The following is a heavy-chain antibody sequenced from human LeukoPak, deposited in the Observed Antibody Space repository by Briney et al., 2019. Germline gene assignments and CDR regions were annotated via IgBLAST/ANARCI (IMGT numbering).Heavy chain of an antibody. V-gene: IGHV1-69*13. CDR1: GYTFTSYG. CDR3: ARDLAGASSSDAFDI. Sequence: GASVKVSCKASGYTFTSYGISWVRQAPGQGLEWMGGIIPIFGTANYAQKFQGRVTITADESTSTAYMELSSLRSEDTAVYYCARDLAGASSSDAFDIWGQGTMVTVSS. CDR2: IIPIFGTA. D-gene: IGHD6-6*01. J-gene: IGHJ3*02.